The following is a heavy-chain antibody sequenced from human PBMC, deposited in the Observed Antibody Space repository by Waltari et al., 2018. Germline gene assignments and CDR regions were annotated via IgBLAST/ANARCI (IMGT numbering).Heavy chain of an antibody. D-gene: IGHD5-12*01. CDR3: ARSGLDGYNPYYFDY. V-gene: IGHV4-38-2*02. J-gene: IGHJ4*02. CDR2: IYHSGST. Sequence: QVQLQESGPGLVKPSETLSLPCTVSGYSISSGSYRGWIRPPPGKGLEWIGSIYHSGSTYYNPSLKSRVTISVDTSKNQFSLKLGSVTAADTAVYYCARSGLDGYNPYYFDYWGQGTLVTVSS. CDR1: GYSISSGSY.